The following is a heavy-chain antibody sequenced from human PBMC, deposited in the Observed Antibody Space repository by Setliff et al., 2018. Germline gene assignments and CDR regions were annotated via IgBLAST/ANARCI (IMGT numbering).Heavy chain of an antibody. J-gene: IGHJ4*02. V-gene: IGHV4-59*08. Sequence: PSETLSLTCTVSGGSISSYYWSWIRQPPWKGLEWIGYIYYSGSTNYNPSLKSRVTISVDTSKNQFSLKLSSVTAADTAVYYCARGQSDYYDGSGYYYDYWGQGTLVTVSS. CDR1: GGSISSYY. CDR2: IYYSGST. CDR3: ARGQSDYYDGSGYYYDY. D-gene: IGHD3-22*01.